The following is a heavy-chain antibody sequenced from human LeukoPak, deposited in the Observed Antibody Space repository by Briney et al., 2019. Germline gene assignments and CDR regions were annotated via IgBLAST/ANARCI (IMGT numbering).Heavy chain of an antibody. CDR2: IYYSGST. CDR3: ARGGGGYSGYDADY. Sequence: KSSETLSLTCTVSGGSISSYYWSWIRQPPGKGLEWIGYIYYSGSTNYNPSLKSRVTISVDTSKNHFSLKLSSVTAADTAVYYCARGGGGYSGYDADYWGQGTLVTVSS. CDR1: GGSISSYY. D-gene: IGHD5-12*01. V-gene: IGHV4-59*01. J-gene: IGHJ4*02.